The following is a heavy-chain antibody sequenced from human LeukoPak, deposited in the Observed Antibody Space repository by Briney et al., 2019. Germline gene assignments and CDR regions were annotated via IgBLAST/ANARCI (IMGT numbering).Heavy chain of an antibody. Sequence: TGGSLRLSCSVSGFTFSNYRMTWVRQAPGRGLECLAIINEDGSEKHHVDSVKGRFTISRDNAKNLLFLEMNSLRDEDTAVYYCARDGSVTYHTAFDYWGQGTLVSVS. CDR2: INEDGSEK. CDR3: ARDGSVTYHTAFDY. D-gene: IGHD6-19*01. CDR1: GFTFSNYR. V-gene: IGHV3-7*01. J-gene: IGHJ4*02.